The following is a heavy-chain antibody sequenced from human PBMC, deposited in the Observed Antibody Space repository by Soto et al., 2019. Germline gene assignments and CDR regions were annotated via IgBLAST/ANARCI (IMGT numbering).Heavy chain of an antibody. Sequence: GGSLRLSCAASGFTFSSYGMHWVRQAPGKGLEWVAVISYDGSNKYYADSVKGRFTISRDNSKNTLYLQMNSLRAGDTAVYYCAKEIAAAAGNYGMDVWGQGTTVTVSS. J-gene: IGHJ6*02. CDR2: ISYDGSNK. V-gene: IGHV3-30*18. CDR1: GFTFSSYG. CDR3: AKEIAAAAGNYGMDV. D-gene: IGHD6-13*01.